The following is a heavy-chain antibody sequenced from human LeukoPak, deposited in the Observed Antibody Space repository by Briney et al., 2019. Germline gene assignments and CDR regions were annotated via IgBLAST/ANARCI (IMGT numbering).Heavy chain of an antibody. CDR1: GFTFSDYY. V-gene: IGHV3-11*01. CDR3: AREYYYDSSGYYYGY. J-gene: IGHJ4*02. CDR2: ISSSGSTI. Sequence: PGGSLRLSCAASGFTFSDYYMSWIRQAPGKGLEWVSYISSSGSTIYYADSVKGRFTISRDNAKNSLYLHMNSLRAEDTAVYYCAREYYYDSSGYYYGYWGQGTLVTVSS. D-gene: IGHD3-22*01.